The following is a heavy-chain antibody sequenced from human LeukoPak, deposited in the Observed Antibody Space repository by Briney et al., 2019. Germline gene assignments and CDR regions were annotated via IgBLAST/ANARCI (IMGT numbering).Heavy chain of an antibody. CDR3: ARANEYYDSSGYYENQYYFDY. CDR2: ISAYNGNT. Sequence: APVKVSCKASGYTFTSYGISWVRQAPGQGLEWMGWISAYNGNTNYAQKLQGRVTMTTDTSTSTAYMELRSLRSDDTAVFYCARANEYYDSSGYYENQYYFDYWGQGTLVTVSS. V-gene: IGHV1-18*01. CDR1: GYTFTSYG. J-gene: IGHJ4*02. D-gene: IGHD3-22*01.